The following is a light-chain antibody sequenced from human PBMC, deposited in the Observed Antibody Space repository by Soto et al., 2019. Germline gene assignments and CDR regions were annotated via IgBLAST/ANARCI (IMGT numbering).Light chain of an antibody. CDR3: QHYYSYPYT. V-gene: IGKV1-8*01. CDR1: HVVSNY. Sequence: AIRMTQSPSSLSASIGDRVTITCRASHVVSNYLAWYQQKPGKAPKALIYAASFLRSGVPSRFSGSGSGTDFSLTISFLQSEDFATYYCQHYYSYPYTFGQGTTLQMK. J-gene: IGKJ2*01. CDR2: AAS.